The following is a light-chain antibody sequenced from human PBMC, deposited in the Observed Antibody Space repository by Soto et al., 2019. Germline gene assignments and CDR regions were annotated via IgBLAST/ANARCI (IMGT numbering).Light chain of an antibody. CDR2: DTS. CDR3: QQRSNWPIT. J-gene: IGKJ5*01. V-gene: IGKV3D-20*02. Sequence: IVLTQSPGTLSLSPGERATLSCRASQSLSNSFIAWYQQKPGQAPRLLIYDTSSRATGIPDRFSGSGSGTDFTLTISSLEPEDFAVYYCQQRSNWPITFGQGTRLEIK. CDR1: QSLSNSF.